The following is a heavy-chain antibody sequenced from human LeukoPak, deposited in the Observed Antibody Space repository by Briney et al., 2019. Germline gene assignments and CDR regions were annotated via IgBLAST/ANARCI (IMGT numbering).Heavy chain of an antibody. V-gene: IGHV1-69*13. Sequence: ASVKVSCKASGGTFSSYAISWVRQAPGQGLEWMGGIIPIFGTANYAQKFQGRVTITADESTSTAYMELSSLRSEDTAVYYCAIGKQLNYYYFDYWGQGTLVSVSS. CDR3: AIGKQLNYYYFDY. J-gene: IGHJ4*02. D-gene: IGHD6-6*01. CDR2: IIPIFGTA. CDR1: GGTFSSYA.